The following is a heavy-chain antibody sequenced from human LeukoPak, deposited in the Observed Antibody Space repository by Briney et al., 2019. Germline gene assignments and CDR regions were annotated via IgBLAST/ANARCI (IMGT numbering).Heavy chain of an antibody. CDR1: GGSISSGRYY. D-gene: IGHD3-22*01. CDR2: IYTSGST. V-gene: IGHV4-61*02. J-gene: IGHJ6*03. CDR3: ARTPIITMIVVVRDYYYYMDV. Sequence: SETLSLTXTVSGGSISSGRYYWSWIRQPAGKGLEWIGRIYTSGSTTYNPSLRSRVTISVDTSKNQFSLKLSSVAAADTAVYYCARTPIITMIVVVRDYYYYMDVWGKGTTVTVSS.